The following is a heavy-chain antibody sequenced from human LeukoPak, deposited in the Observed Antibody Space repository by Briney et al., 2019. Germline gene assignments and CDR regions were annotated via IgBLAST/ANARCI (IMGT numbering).Heavy chain of an antibody. D-gene: IGHD1-26*01. Sequence: TGGSLRLSCAASGFSFRSYSMNWVRQAPGKGLEWVSGINWNGVSTSYADSVKGRFTISRDNAKNSLYLQMNSLRAEDTALYYCARAICGGSYGYWGQGTLVTVSS. CDR3: ARAICGGSYGY. J-gene: IGHJ4*02. V-gene: IGHV3-20*04. CDR2: INWNGVST. CDR1: GFSFRSYS.